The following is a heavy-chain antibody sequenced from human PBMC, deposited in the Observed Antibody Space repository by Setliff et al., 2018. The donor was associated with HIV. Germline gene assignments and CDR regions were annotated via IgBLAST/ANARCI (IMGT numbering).Heavy chain of an antibody. V-gene: IGHV4-59*08. D-gene: IGHD3-10*01. J-gene: IGHJ4*02. Sequence: TLSLTCRVSGGSISGHYWSWIRQSPEKRLEWIGYVYHSGTTHYSPSLKNRVSIYVDPSKNQFSLRLTSVNAADTAVYYCARHYYDSGSPFDSWGQGTVVTVSS. CDR3: ARHYYDSGSPFDS. CDR1: GGSISGHY. CDR2: VYHSGTT.